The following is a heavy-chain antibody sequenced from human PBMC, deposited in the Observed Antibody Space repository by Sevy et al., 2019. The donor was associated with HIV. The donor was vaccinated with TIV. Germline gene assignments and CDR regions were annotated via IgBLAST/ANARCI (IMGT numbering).Heavy chain of an antibody. V-gene: IGHV1-18*01. D-gene: IGHD3-10*01. J-gene: IGHJ6*02. Sequence: ASVRVSCKASGYTFTSYGISWVRQAPGQGLAWMGWISAYNGNTNYAQKLQGRVTMTTDTSTSTAYMELRSLRSDDTAVYYCARGNYYGSGSYYYYYYYGMDVWGQGTTVTVSS. CDR2: ISAYNGNT. CDR3: ARGNYYGSGSYYYYYYYGMDV. CDR1: GYTFTSYG.